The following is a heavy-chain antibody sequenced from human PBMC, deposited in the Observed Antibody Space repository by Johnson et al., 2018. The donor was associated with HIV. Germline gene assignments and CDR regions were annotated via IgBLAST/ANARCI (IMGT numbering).Heavy chain of an antibody. Sequence: QVQLVESGGGLVQPGGSLRLSCAASGFTFSSYAMHWVRQAQGKGLEWVAVISYDGSNKYYADSVKGRFTISRDNSKNTLYLQMNSLRAEDTAGYYCARADPPITRVRGVIRHDAFDIWGQGTMVTVSS. CDR3: ARADPPITRVRGVIRHDAFDI. D-gene: IGHD3-10*01. CDR1: GFTFSSYA. J-gene: IGHJ3*02. V-gene: IGHV3-30-3*01. CDR2: ISYDGSNK.